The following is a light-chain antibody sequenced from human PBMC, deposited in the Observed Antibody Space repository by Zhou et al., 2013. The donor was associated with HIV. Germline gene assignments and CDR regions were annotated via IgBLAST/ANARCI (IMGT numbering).Light chain of an antibody. CDR2: AAA. V-gene: IGKV1-8*01. Sequence: AIRITQSPSSLSASTGDRVTITCRASQGISSYLAWYQQKPGKAPKLLIYAAANLQSGVPSRFSGSASGADFLLTISSLQPEDFATYYCQQSYSTPPTFGQGTKVEIQ. CDR1: QGISSY. J-gene: IGKJ2*01. CDR3: QQSYSTPPT.